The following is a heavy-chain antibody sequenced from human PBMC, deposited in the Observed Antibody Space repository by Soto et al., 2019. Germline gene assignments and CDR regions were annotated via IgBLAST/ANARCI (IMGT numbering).Heavy chain of an antibody. D-gene: IGHD3-3*01. CDR1: GYSFTSYW. J-gene: IGHJ5*02. CDR3: ARGVIPIKQKKNWFDP. V-gene: IGHV5-51*01. CDR2: IYPGDSDT. Sequence: GESLKISCKGSGYSFTSYWIGWVRQMPGKGLEWMGIIYPGDSDTRYSPSFQGQVTISADKSISTAYLQWSSLKASDTAMYYCARGVIPIKQKKNWFDPWGQGTLVTVSS.